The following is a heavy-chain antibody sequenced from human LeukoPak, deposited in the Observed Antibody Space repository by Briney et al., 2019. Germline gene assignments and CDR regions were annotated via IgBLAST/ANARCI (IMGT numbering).Heavy chain of an antibody. Sequence: SVKVSCKASGGTFSSYAISWVRQAPGQGLEWMGGIIPIFGTANYAQKFQGRVTITTDESTSTAYMELGSLRSEDTAVYYCARGRRCSSTSCYLGYYYYYMDVWGKGTTVTVSS. CDR3: ARGRRCSSTSCYLGYYYYYMDV. V-gene: IGHV1-69*05. J-gene: IGHJ6*03. CDR2: IIPIFGTA. CDR1: GGTFSSYA. D-gene: IGHD2-2*01.